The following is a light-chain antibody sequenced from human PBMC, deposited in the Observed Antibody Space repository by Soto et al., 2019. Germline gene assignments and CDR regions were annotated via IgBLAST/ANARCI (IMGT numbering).Light chain of an antibody. Sequence: EIVVTQSPGTLSLSPGERATLSCTASQSFTSNYLAWYQQRPGQAPRLLIYGASLRATGIQARFSGTGPGTDFTLTISRLETADFAVYYCQQRGNWPRITFGQGTRLEIK. CDR2: GAS. J-gene: IGKJ5*01. CDR3: QQRGNWPRIT. CDR1: QSFTSNY. V-gene: IGKV3-20*01.